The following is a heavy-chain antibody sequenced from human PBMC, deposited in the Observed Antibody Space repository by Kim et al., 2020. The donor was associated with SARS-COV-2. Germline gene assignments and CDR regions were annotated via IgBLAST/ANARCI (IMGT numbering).Heavy chain of an antibody. CDR2: INHSGST. V-gene: IGHV4-34*01. CDR3: ARGLSRTVLLWFGVADAF. Sequence: SETLSLTCAVYGGSFSGYYWSWIRQPPGKGLEWIGEINHSGSTNYNPSLKSRVTISVDTSKNQFSLKLSSVTAADTAVYYCARGLSRTVLLWFGVADAF. J-gene: IGHJ3*01. D-gene: IGHD3-10*01. CDR1: GGSFSGYY.